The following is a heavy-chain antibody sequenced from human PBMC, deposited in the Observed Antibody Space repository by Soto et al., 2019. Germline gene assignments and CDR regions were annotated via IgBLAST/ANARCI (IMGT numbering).Heavy chain of an antibody. V-gene: IGHV4-34*01. CDR1: GGSFSGYY. CDR3: ARAELWSGYFRSSWFDP. J-gene: IGHJ5*02. Sequence: PSETLSLTCAVYGGSFSGYYWSWIRQPPGKGLEWIGEINHSGSTNYNPSLKSRVTISVDTSKNQFSLKLSSVTAADTAVYYCARAELWSGYFRSSWFDPWGQGTLVTVSS. D-gene: IGHD3-3*01. CDR2: INHSGST.